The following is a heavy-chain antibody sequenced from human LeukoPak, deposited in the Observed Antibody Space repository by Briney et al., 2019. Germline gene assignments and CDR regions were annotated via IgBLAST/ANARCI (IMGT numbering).Heavy chain of an antibody. D-gene: IGHD6-13*01. J-gene: IGHJ4*02. V-gene: IGHV3-23*01. CDR1: GFTFSSHE. Sequence: GASLRLSCAASGFTFSSHELTWVRQAPNKGLEWVSAISGSGERTHYADSVKGRFTISRDNSGNILYLQMNNLGAEDTAIYYCAKDSAPGIAADDYWGQGTLVTVSS. CDR2: ISGSGERT. CDR3: AKDSAPGIAADDY.